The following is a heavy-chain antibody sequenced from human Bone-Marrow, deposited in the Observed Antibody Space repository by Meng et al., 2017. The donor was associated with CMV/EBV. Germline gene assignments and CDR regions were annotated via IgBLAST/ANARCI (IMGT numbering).Heavy chain of an antibody. Sequence: GGSLRLSCAASGFTFSDHYMDWVRQAPGKGLEWVGRTRNKARSYTTEYAASVKGRFTISRDDSQNSLYLQMNSLKTEDTAIYYCARVTGISWGYGLDVWGQGTTVTVSS. J-gene: IGHJ6*02. CDR3: ARVTGISWGYGLDV. CDR1: GFTFSDHY. V-gene: IGHV3-72*01. CDR2: TRNKARSYTT. D-gene: IGHD2-21*01.